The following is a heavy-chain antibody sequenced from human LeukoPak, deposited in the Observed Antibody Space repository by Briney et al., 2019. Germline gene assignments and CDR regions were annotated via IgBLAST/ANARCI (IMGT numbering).Heavy chain of an antibody. Sequence: GGSLRLSCAASGFTFSSYAMSWVRQAPGKGLEWASAISGSGGSTYYADSVKGRFTISRDNSKNTLYLQMNSLRAEDTAVYYCAKDTPHGRDIVVVPAAIYAPGYYYGMDVWAKGPRSPSP. CDR3: AKDTPHGRDIVVVPAAIYAPGYYYGMDV. V-gene: IGHV3-23*01. CDR1: GFTFSSYA. J-gene: IGHJ6*02. D-gene: IGHD2-2*01. CDR2: ISGSGGST.